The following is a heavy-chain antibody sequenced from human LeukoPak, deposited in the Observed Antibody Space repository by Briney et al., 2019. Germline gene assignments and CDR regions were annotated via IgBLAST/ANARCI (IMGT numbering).Heavy chain of an antibody. Sequence: GASLRLSCAASGFTFSSYTMNWVRQAPGKGLEWVSSITSSSSYKYYTDSAKGRFTISRDNAKNSLFLQMNSLRAEDTAVYCCARVLSGTVTFDHWGQGTLVALSS. J-gene: IGHJ4*02. CDR3: ARVLSGTVTFDH. CDR2: ITSSSSYK. D-gene: IGHD2-21*02. CDR1: GFTFSSYT. V-gene: IGHV3-21*01.